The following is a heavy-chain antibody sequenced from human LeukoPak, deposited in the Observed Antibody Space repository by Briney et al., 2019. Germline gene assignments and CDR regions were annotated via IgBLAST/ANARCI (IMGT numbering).Heavy chain of an antibody. Sequence: GGSLRLSCAASGFTVSSNYMSWVRQAPGKGLEWVSVIYSGGSTYYADSVKGRFTISRDNSKNTLYLQMNSLRAEDTAVYYCASTLIKYYYDSSGQFDHWGQGTLVTVSS. D-gene: IGHD3-22*01. CDR3: ASTLIKYYYDSSGQFDH. CDR2: IYSGGST. V-gene: IGHV3-66*01. J-gene: IGHJ4*02. CDR1: GFTVSSNY.